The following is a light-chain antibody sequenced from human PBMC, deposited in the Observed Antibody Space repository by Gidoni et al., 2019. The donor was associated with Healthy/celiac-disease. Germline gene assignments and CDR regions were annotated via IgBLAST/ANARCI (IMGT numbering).Light chain of an antibody. J-gene: IGKJ2*01. V-gene: IGKV1-33*01. Sequence: MQVTQSPSSLSASVGDRVTITCPASQDISNYLNWYQQKPGKAPKLLIYDASNLETGVPSRFSGSGSGTDFTFTISSLQPEDIATYYCQQYDNLPYTFGQGTKLEIK. CDR2: DAS. CDR1: QDISNY. CDR3: QQYDNLPYT.